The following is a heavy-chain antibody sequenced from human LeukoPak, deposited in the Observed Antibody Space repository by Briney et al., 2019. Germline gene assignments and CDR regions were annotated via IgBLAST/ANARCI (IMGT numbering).Heavy chain of an antibody. J-gene: IGHJ4*01. CDR2: ISGSGSKT. CDR3: AKDVRGYNRPVDH. V-gene: IGHV3-23*01. Sequence: PGGSLRLSCAASGFTFSAHAMNWVRQAPGKGLECVSSISGSGSKTSYADSVKGRFTISRDNSENTLYLQRNTLRAEDTALYYCAKDVRGYNRPVDHWGQGTLVTVSS. CDR1: GFTFSAHA. D-gene: IGHD3-10*02.